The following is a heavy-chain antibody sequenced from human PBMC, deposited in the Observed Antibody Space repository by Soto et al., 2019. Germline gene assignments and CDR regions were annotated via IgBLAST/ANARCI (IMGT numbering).Heavy chain of an antibody. CDR3: ARESGGATAALDYYYCYMDV. V-gene: IGHV1-2*02. CDR1: GASFSAFY. D-gene: IGHD5-12*01. Sequence: QVQLVQSGAEVKKPGASVKVSCKTSGASFSAFYLHWVRQAPGQGLEWLGWINPNGGATKYAQQFRGRVAMTRQTSIRTAYLELSSLRSDDTAIYYCARESGGATAALDYYYCYMDVWGKGTTVTVSS. J-gene: IGHJ6*03. CDR2: INPNGGAT.